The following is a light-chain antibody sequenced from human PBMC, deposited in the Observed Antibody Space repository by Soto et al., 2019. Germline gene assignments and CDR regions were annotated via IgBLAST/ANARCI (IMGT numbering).Light chain of an antibody. CDR2: GAS. V-gene: IGKV3-20*01. CDR3: QQFDSSVT. Sequence: EVVLTQSPVSLSLSPGERATFSCRASQSVGSNFFAWYQQKPGQAPRLLIYGASTRATGIPDRFSGSGSGTDFTLPISRLEPEDFAVYYCQQFDSSVTFGQGTKVEI. CDR1: QSVGSNF. J-gene: IGKJ1*01.